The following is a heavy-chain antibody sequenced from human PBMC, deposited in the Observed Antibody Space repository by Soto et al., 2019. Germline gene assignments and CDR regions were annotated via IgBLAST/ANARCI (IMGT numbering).Heavy chain of an antibody. CDR1: GYNFTTYG. D-gene: IGHD3-10*01. CDR2: ISGDNVNT. V-gene: IGHV1-18*01. Sequence: ASVKVSCKASGYNFTTYGISWVRQAPGQGLEWMGWISGDNVNTKSAQKIQGRITMTTDTSAGTAYMELRSLRSDDTAVYFCAREGQQQPQEPYYYFRGMDIWGQGTTVTVSS. J-gene: IGHJ6*02. CDR3: AREGQQQPQEPYYYFRGMDI.